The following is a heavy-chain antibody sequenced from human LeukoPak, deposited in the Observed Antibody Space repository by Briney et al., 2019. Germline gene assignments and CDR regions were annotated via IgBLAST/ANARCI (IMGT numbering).Heavy chain of an antibody. J-gene: IGHJ6*03. CDR3: SRETTISGGMPVAGPQPYIYYLDV. CDR2: VFYDGTT. V-gene: IGHV4-59*01. D-gene: IGHD6-19*01. CDR1: GDSIRSYY. Sequence: PSETLSLTCTVSGDSIRSYYWSWIRQPPGKGLEWIGYVFYDGTTNYNPSLKSRVTISLDTSKNQFSLKLSSVTAADTAVYYCSRETTISGGMPVAGPQPYIYYLDVWGKGTTVTISS.